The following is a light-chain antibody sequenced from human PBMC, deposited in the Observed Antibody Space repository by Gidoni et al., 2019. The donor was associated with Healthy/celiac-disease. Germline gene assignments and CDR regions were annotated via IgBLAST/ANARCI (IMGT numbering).Light chain of an antibody. V-gene: IGLV1-40*01. J-gene: IGLJ3*02. CDR3: QSYDSSLSGSRV. CDR1: SSTIGAGYD. CDR2: GNS. Sequence: QSVLTQPPSVSGAPGPRVTISCTGSSSTIGAGYDVHWYQQLPGTAPKLLIYGNSNRPSGVPDRFSGSKSGTSASRAITGLQAEDEADYYCQSYDSSLSGSRVFGGGTKLTVL.